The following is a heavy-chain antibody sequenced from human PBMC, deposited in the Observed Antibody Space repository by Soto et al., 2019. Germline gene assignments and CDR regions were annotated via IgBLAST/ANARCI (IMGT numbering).Heavy chain of an antibody. CDR2: LSGSGST. V-gene: IGHV3-23*01. Sequence: EVQLLESGGGLVQPGGSLRLSCAASGFTVSSYAMSWVRQAPGKGLEWVSVLSGSGSTYSADSVKGRFTISRDSSKNKVYMQMKRLRAEDTDAYYCAKALRFTFTTGYYMDVWGRGTTVTVSS. CDR1: GFTVSSYA. J-gene: IGHJ6*03. D-gene: IGHD3-16*01. CDR3: AKALRFTFTTGYYMDV.